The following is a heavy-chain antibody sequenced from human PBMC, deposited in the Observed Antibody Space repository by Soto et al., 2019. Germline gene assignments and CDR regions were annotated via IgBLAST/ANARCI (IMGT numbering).Heavy chain of an antibody. V-gene: IGHV1-58*02. CDR3: AADSRYCSGGNCEDY. Sequence: QMQLVQSGPEVKKPGTSVKVSCKASGFTFTSSAMQWVRQARVQRLEWIGWIVVGSGHTNYAQKFQERVTITRDMSTSTAYMELSRLRSEDTAVYYCAADSRYCSGGNCEDYWGQGTLVTVSS. J-gene: IGHJ4*02. CDR2: IVVGSGHT. CDR1: GFTFTSSA. D-gene: IGHD2-15*01.